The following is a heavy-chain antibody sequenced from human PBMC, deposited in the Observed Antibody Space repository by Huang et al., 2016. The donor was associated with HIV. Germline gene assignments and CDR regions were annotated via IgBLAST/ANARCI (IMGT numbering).Heavy chain of an antibody. CDR3: ATKTAGMDI. V-gene: IGHV3-7*01. Sequence: VESGGRSVQPGGSIKLSCVGSTFTFGAYWMSWVRQPPGKGLDGVANIKQDESEKYYVDSVKGRFNISRDNARKVLFLEMDDLRVEDTAIYFCATKTAGMDIWGQGTTVTVSS. CDR2: IKQDESEK. J-gene: IGHJ6*02. CDR1: TFTFGAYW. D-gene: IGHD1-7*01.